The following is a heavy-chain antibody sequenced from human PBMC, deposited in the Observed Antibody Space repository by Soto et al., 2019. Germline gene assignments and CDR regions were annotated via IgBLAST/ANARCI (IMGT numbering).Heavy chain of an antibody. J-gene: IGHJ4*02. V-gene: IGHV3-23*01. Sequence: GGSLRLSCAASGFTFSTYVMNWVRQAPGKGLEWVSAISGSSGSTYYADSVKGRFSISRDNSENTLYLQMNSLRAEDTAVYYCAKGSGITRPYYFDYWGQGTLVTVSS. CDR3: AKGSGITRPYYFDY. D-gene: IGHD2-2*01. CDR2: ISGSSGST. CDR1: GFTFSTYV.